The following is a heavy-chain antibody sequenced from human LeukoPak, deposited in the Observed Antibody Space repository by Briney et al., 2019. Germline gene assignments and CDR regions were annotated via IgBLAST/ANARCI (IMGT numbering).Heavy chain of an antibody. CDR1: GGSISSYY. CDR2: IYYSGST. V-gene: IGHV4-59*01. J-gene: IGHJ4*02. CDR3: ARHLGARYFDY. Sequence: SETLSLTCTVSGGSISSYYWSWIRQPPGKGLEWIGYIYYSGSTNYNPSLKSRVTISVDTSKNQFSLKLSSMTAADTAVYYCARHLGARYFDYWGQGTLVTVSS. D-gene: IGHD1-26*01.